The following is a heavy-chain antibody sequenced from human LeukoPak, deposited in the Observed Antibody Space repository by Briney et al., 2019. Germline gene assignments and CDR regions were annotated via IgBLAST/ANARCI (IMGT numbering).Heavy chain of an antibody. V-gene: IGHV4-39*01. D-gene: IGHD1-26*01. Sequence: ASETLSLTCTVSGDSMSSHYWGWFRQPSGKGLEWIGTIYYSGSTYYNPSLKSRVTISVDTSNNHFSLKVRSVTAADTAVYYCARQRLWADYWGQGTLATVSS. CDR1: GDSMSSHY. CDR2: IYYSGST. CDR3: ARQRLWADY. J-gene: IGHJ4*02.